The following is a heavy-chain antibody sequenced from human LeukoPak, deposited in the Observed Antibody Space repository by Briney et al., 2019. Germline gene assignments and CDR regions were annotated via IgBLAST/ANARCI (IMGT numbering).Heavy chain of an antibody. CDR2: INPNSGGT. J-gene: IGHJ4*02. CDR1: GYTFTGYY. CDR3: ARGSLEYYYDASGPGY. Sequence: ASVKVSCKASGYTFTGYYMHWVRQAPGQGLEWMGWINPNSGGTNYAQKSRGRVTMTRDTSISTAYMELSRLRSDDTAVYYCARGSLEYYYDASGPGYWGQGTLVTVSS. V-gene: IGHV1-2*02. D-gene: IGHD3-22*01.